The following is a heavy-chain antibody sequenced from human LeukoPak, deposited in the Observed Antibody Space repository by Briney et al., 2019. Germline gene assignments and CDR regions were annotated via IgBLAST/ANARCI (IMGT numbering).Heavy chain of an antibody. CDR3: ARGRGYCTGASCDIDY. CDR2: IISRGDTT. D-gene: IGHD2-8*02. J-gene: IGHJ4*02. V-gene: IGHV3-48*04. Sequence: GGSLRLSCAASGFTFNRWSMNWVRQAPGKGLEWVSNIISRGDTTHYADSVKGRFSISRDNAKNSVFLRLNSLRAEDTAVYYCARGRGYCTGASCDIDYWGQGTLVTVSS. CDR1: GFTFNRWS.